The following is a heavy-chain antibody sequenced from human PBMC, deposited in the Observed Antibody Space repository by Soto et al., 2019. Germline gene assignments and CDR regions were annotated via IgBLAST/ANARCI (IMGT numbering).Heavy chain of an antibody. CDR3: AKEIGWTVRGDNYFDY. Sequence: GGSLRLSCAASGFTFDDYAMHWVRQAPGKGLEWVSGISWNSGSIGYADSVKGRFTISRDNAKNSLYLQMNSLRAEDTALYYCAKEIGWTVRGDNYFDYWGQGTLVTVSS. J-gene: IGHJ4*02. V-gene: IGHV3-9*01. CDR1: GFTFDDYA. D-gene: IGHD4-4*01. CDR2: ISWNSGSI.